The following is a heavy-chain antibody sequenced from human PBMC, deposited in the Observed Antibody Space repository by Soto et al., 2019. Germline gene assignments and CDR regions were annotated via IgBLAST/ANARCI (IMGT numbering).Heavy chain of an antibody. Sequence: ASVKVSCKASGYTFTGYAMHWVRQAPGQRLEWMGWINAGNGNTKYSQKFQGRVTITRDTSASTAYMELSSLRSEDTAVYYCARAVAVAADFAYWGQGTLVPVSS. V-gene: IGHV1-3*01. CDR1: GYTFTGYA. CDR2: INAGNGNT. D-gene: IGHD6-19*01. J-gene: IGHJ4*02. CDR3: ARAVAVAADFAY.